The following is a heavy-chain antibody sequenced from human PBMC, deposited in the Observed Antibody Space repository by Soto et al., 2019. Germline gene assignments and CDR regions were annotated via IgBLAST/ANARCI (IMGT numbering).Heavy chain of an antibody. CDR3: AIDPSSGYYHFSGMDV. CDR2: IICGTGNT. CDR1: GYSFTTFA. V-gene: IGHV1-3*01. J-gene: IGHJ6*02. Sequence: QVHLVQSGAEVKKPGASVKVSCKSSGYSFTTFAMHWLRQAPGQRLEWMGWIICGTGNTKYSQKFQGRVTLAWDTSASTAFMELSSLRSEDTALYYCAIDPSSGYYHFSGMDVWGQGTTVTVSS.